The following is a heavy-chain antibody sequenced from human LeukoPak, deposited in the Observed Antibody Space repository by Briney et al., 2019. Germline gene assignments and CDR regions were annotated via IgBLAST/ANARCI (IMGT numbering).Heavy chain of an antibody. Sequence: PSETLSLTCTVSGGSINSYYWSWIRQPPGKGLEWIGYIYYSGSTNYNPSLKSRVTISVDTSKNQFSLKLTSVTAADTAVYYCATYSDNDYTFFDFWGQGTLVTVSS. CDR3: ATYSDNDYTFFDF. V-gene: IGHV4-59*01. J-gene: IGHJ5*01. D-gene: IGHD5-12*01. CDR1: GGSINSYY. CDR2: IYYSGST.